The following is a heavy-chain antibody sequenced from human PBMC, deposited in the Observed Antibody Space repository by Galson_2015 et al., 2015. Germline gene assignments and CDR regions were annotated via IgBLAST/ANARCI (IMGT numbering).Heavy chain of an antibody. V-gene: IGHV3-23*01. J-gene: IGHJ4*02. CDR1: GFRFGNYA. CDR3: AKRVCDSTSYSDCNFDY. Sequence: SLRLSCAASGFRFGNYAMNWVRQAPGKGLEWVATIRGSGSFTYYADSVRGRFTISRDNSKTTLFLQMNSLRAEDTALYYCAKRVCDSTSYSDCNFDYWGQGTLVTVSS. D-gene: IGHD3-22*01. CDR2: IRGSGSFT.